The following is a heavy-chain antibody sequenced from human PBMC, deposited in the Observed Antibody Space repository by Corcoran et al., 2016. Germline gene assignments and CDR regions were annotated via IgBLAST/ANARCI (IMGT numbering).Heavy chain of an antibody. J-gene: IGHJ4*02. Sequence: QVQLVESGGGVVQPGRSLRLSCAASGFTFSSYGMHWVRQAPGKGLAWVAVISYDGSNKYYADSVKGRFTISRDNSKNTLYLQMNSLRAEDTAVYYCARGETVEMATITRYWGQGTLVTVSS. D-gene: IGHD5-12*01. CDR3: ARGETVEMATITRY. CDR2: ISYDGSNK. CDR1: GFTFSSYG. V-gene: IGHV3-30*03.